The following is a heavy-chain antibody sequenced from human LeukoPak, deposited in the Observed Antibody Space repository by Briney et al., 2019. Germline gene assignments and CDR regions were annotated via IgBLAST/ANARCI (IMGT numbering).Heavy chain of an antibody. CDR1: GFTFSSYA. CDR3: ARDATGDPDY. CDR2: ISGSGGST. V-gene: IGHV3-23*01. Sequence: SGGSLRLSCAASGFTFSSYAMSWVRQAPGKGLEWVSAISGSGGSTYYADSVKGRFTISRDNAKNSLYLQVNSLRAEDTAVFYCARDATGDPDYWGQGTLVTVSS. D-gene: IGHD7-27*01. J-gene: IGHJ4*02.